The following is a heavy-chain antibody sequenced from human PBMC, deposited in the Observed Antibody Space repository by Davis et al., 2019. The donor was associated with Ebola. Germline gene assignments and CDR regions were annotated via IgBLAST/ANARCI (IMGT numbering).Heavy chain of an antibody. V-gene: IGHV1-24*01. CDR1: GYTLSELS. D-gene: IGHD3-22*01. Sequence: ASVKVSCKVFGYTLSELSMHWVRQAPGKGLEWMGGFDSEDGKTVYAKKFRGRITMTEDTSTDTAYMELSSLRFEDTAVYYCAKDRYYDNNPLYYESECWGQGTLVTVSS. J-gene: IGHJ4*02. CDR3: AKDRYYDNNPLYYESEC. CDR2: FDSEDGKT.